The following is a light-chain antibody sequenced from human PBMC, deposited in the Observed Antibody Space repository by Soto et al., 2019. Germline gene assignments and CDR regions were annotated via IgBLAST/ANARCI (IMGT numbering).Light chain of an antibody. V-gene: IGLV2-23*01. CDR2: EGS. CDR1: SSDVGSYNL. Sequence: QSVLTQPASVSGSPGQSITIACTGTSSDVGSYNLVSWYQQYPGKAPKMMIYEGSKRPSGVSDRFSGSKSGNTGSLTISGLQPEDEADYYCCSYAGRSTLVFGGGTKLTVL. CDR3: CSYAGRSTLV. J-gene: IGLJ3*02.